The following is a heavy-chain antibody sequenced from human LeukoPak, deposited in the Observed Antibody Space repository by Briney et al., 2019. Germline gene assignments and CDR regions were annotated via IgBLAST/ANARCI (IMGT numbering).Heavy chain of an antibody. CDR1: GFTFSDYS. D-gene: IGHD1-26*01. CDR2: ISSSSSYI. Sequence: GGSLRLSCAASGFTFSDYSMNWVRQAPGKGLEWVSSISSSSSYIYCADSVKGRFTISRDNAKNSLYLQMNSLRAEDTAVYYCARGGAIIQWELLDYWGQGTLVTVSS. J-gene: IGHJ4*02. CDR3: ARGGAIIQWELLDY. V-gene: IGHV3-21*01.